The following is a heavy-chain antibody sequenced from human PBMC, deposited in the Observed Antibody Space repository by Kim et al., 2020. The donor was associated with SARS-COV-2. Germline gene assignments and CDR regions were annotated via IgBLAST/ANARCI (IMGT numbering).Heavy chain of an antibody. CDR2: INHSGST. Sequence: SETLSLTCAFYGGSFSGYYWSWIRQPPGKGLEWIGEINHSGSTNYNPSLKSRVTISVDTSKNQFSLKLSSVTAADTAVYYCARGFTYYDFWSGYSYDAFDIWGQGTMVTVSS. V-gene: IGHV4-34*01. CDR1: GGSFSGYY. D-gene: IGHD3-3*01. J-gene: IGHJ3*02. CDR3: ARGFTYYDFWSGYSYDAFDI.